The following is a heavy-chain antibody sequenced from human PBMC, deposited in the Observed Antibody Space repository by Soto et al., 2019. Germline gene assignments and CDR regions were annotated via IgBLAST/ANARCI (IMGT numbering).Heavy chain of an antibody. J-gene: IGHJ4*02. CDR3: ARRSSGWYFDY. V-gene: IGHV3-23*01. CDR1: GFTFSNYA. D-gene: IGHD6-19*01. Sequence: EVQLLESGGGLVQPGGSLRLSCAAPGFTFSNYAMNWVRQAPGKGLELVSAISGSGGSTYYADSVKGRFTISRDNSKNTLYLQMNSLRGADTAVYYCARRSSGWYFDYWGQGPLVPVSS. CDR2: ISGSGGST.